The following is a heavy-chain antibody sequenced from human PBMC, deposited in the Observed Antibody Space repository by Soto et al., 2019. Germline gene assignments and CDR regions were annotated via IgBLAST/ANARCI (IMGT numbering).Heavy chain of an antibody. Sequence: PGGSLRLSCAASGFTFSSYAMKWVRQAPGKGLEWVSLIGESGTPTYYADSVKGRFTISRDNSENTLYLQMNSLRAEDTAVYYCAKHPMYYYDSSGYYFDYWGQGTLVTVSS. CDR3: AKHPMYYYDSSGYYFDY. CDR1: GFTFSSYA. J-gene: IGHJ4*02. D-gene: IGHD3-22*01. CDR2: IGESGTPT. V-gene: IGHV3-23*01.